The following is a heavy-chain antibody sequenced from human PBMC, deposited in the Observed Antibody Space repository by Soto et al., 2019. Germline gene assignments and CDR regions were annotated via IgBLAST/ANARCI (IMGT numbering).Heavy chain of an antibody. CDR1: GGSISSYY. CDR2: IFYSGST. V-gene: IGHV4-59*01. J-gene: IGHJ5*02. D-gene: IGHD3-10*02. Sequence: QVQLQESGPGLVKPSETLSLTCTVTGGSISSYYWRWIRQPPGKGLEWSGFIFYSGSTSYNPSLKSRVTISIDTSEYQFSLKLNSVTAADTAVYYCASMIGDPVLSCGSWGQGTLVSVSS. CDR3: ASMIGDPVLSCGS.